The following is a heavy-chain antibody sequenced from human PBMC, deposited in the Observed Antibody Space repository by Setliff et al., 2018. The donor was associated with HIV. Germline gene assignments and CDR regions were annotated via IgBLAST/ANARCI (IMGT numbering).Heavy chain of an antibody. CDR1: GFTFSGYW. CDR3: AKHPYAQIADWYFDL. V-gene: IGHV3-74*01. D-gene: IGHD3-22*01. CDR2: INTDGSGT. J-gene: IGHJ2*01. Sequence: LRLSCAASGFTFSGYWMHWVRQAPGKGLVWVSRINTDGSGTTYADSVKGRFTISRDNAKNTLFLQMNSLRAEDTAVYYCAKHPYAQIADWYFDLWGRGTLVTVSS.